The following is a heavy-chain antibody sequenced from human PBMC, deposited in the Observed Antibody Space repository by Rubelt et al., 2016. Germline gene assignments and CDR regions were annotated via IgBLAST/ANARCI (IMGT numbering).Heavy chain of an antibody. CDR1: GGTFSSYA. J-gene: IGHJ4*02. CDR2: MIPILGIA. V-gene: IGHV1-69*09. CDR3: AGEGYNDIWEFFDY. D-gene: IGHD5-24*01. Sequence: QVQLVQSGAEVKKPGSSVKVSCKASGGTFSSYAISWVRQATGRGLEWMGGMIPILGIANYAHRFHGRVTSTPGKSTGTAYMELSRLRCEDTAVYYFAGEGYNDIWEFFDYWGQGTLVTVSS.